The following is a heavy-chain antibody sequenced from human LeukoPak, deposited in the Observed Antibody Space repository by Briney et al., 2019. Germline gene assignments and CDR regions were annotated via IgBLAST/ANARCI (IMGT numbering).Heavy chain of an antibody. V-gene: IGHV1-46*01. D-gene: IGHD1-26*01. J-gene: IGHJ5*02. Sequence: ASVKVSCKAPGYTFTSYYMHWVRQAPGQGLEWMGIINPSGGSTSYAQKFQGRVTMTRDMSTSTVYMELSSLRSEDTAVYYCARSVTGAWFDPWGQGTLVTVSS. CDR2: INPSGGST. CDR3: ARSVTGAWFDP. CDR1: GYTFTSYY.